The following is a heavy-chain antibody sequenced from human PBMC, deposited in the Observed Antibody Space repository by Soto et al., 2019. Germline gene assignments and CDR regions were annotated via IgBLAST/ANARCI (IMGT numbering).Heavy chain of an antibody. CDR1: GYTFTSYA. Sequence: QVQLVQSGAEVKETGASVKVSCKASGYTFTSYAMHWVRQTPGERFEWMGWINAGNGNTKCSQKFQDRVTITRDTSANTVYMEVSSLRSEDTAVYYCAREFHSLSNTWREFFQPWGQGTLVTVSS. D-gene: IGHD2-21*01. CDR3: AREFHSLSNTWREFFQP. CDR2: INAGNGNT. J-gene: IGHJ1*01. V-gene: IGHV1-3*01.